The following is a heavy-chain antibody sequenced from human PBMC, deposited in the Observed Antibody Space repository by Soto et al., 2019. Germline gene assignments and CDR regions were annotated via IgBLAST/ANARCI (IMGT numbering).Heavy chain of an antibody. Sequence: SVKVSCKASGGTFSSYAISWVRQAPGQGLEWMGGIIPIFGTANYAQKFQGRVTITADESTSTAYMELSSLRSEDTAVYYCISNVDTAMVTFDYWGQGTLVTVSS. CDR3: ISNVDTAMVTFDY. CDR1: GGTFSSYA. D-gene: IGHD5-18*01. J-gene: IGHJ4*02. V-gene: IGHV1-69*13. CDR2: IIPIFGTA.